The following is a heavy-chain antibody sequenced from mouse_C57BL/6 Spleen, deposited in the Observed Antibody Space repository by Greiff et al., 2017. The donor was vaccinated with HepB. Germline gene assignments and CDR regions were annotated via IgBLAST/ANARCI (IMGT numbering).Heavy chain of an antibody. CDR1: GYTFTSYW. J-gene: IGHJ4*01. D-gene: IGHD2-1*01. CDR2: IDPSDSYT. CDR3: ARSIYYGNLYYYAMDY. V-gene: IGHV1-69*01. Sequence: LQQPGAELVMPGASVKLSCKASGYTFTSYWMHWVKQRPGQGLEWIGEIDPSDSYTNYNQKFKGKSTLTVDKSSSTAYMQLSSLTSEDSAVYYCARSIYYGNLYYYAMDYWGQGTSVTVSS.